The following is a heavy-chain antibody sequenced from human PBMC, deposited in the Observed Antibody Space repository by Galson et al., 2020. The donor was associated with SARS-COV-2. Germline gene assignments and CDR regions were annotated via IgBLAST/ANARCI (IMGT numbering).Heavy chain of an antibody. CDR3: ARGSIGSWYRDYFDY. CDR2: ISYDGSNK. D-gene: IGHD6-13*01. V-gene: IGHV3-30*03. Sequence: GESLKISCAASGFTFSSYGMHWVRQAPGKGLEWVAVISYDGSNKYYADSVKGRFTISRDNSKNTLYLQMNSLRAEDTAVYYCARGSIGSWYRDYFDYGGQGTRVTVSS. CDR1: GFTFSSYG. J-gene: IGHJ4*02.